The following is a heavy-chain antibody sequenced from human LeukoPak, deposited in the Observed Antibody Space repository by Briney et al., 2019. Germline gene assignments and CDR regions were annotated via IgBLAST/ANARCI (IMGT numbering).Heavy chain of an antibody. D-gene: IGHD3-16*01. Sequence: GGSLRLSCAASGFTFDDYGMSWVRHAPGKGLEWVSGINWNGGSTAYADSVKGRFTISRDNAKNSLYLQMNSLRAEDTALYYCARGDYDYVWGSYLIDYWGQGTLVTVSS. CDR3: ARGDYDYVWGSYLIDY. CDR1: GFTFDDYG. CDR2: INWNGGST. V-gene: IGHV3-20*04. J-gene: IGHJ4*02.